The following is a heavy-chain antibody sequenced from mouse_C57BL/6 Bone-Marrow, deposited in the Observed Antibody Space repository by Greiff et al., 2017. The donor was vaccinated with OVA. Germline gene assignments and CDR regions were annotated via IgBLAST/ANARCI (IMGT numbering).Heavy chain of an antibody. Sequence: ESGPGLVKPSQSLSLTCSVTGYSITSGYYWNWIRQFPGNKLEWMGYISYDGSNNYNPSLKNRISITRDTSKNQFFLKLNSVTTEDTATYYCARGSGYMAMDYWGQGTSVTVSS. V-gene: IGHV3-6*01. J-gene: IGHJ4*01. CDR3: ARGSGYMAMDY. CDR1: GYSITSGYY. CDR2: ISYDGSN. D-gene: IGHD3-2*02.